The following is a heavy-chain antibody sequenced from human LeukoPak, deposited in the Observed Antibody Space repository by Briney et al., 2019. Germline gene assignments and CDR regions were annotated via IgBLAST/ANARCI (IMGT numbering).Heavy chain of an antibody. J-gene: IGHJ4*02. V-gene: IGHV4-4*07. D-gene: IGHD3-3*01. CDR2: IYTSGST. CDR3: ARDTRWGGYWDFADY. Sequence: SETLSLTCTVSGGSISSYYWSWIRQPAGKGLEWIGRIYTSGSTNYNPSLKSRVTMSVDTSKNQFSLKLSSVTAADTAVYYCARDTRWGGYWDFADYWGQGTLVTVSS. CDR1: GGSISSYY.